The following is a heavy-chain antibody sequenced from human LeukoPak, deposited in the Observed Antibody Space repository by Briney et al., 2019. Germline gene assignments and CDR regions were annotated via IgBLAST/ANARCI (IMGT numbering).Heavy chain of an antibody. Sequence: PGRSLRLSCAASGFTFSSYGMHWVRQAPGKGLEWVAVISYDGSNKYYADSVKGRFTISRDNSKNTLYLQMNSLRAEDTAVYYCAKDLEMATADYWGQGTLVTVSS. D-gene: IGHD5-24*01. J-gene: IGHJ4*02. CDR3: AKDLEMATADY. V-gene: IGHV3-30*18. CDR2: ISYDGSNK. CDR1: GFTFSSYG.